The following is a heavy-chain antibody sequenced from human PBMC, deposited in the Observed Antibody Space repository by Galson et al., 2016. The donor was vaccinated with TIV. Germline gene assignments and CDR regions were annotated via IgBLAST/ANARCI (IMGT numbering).Heavy chain of an antibody. CDR3: AREGRGGAYPNNFDF. CDR2: IYSNDDT. CDR1: GFSVSYKH. V-gene: IGHV3-53*01. Sequence: SLRLSCAASGFSVSYKHMIWVRQAPGRGLEWVSLIYSNDDTHHAESVQGRFSFSRDTSKNTIYLQMNNLRVEDTAVYYCAREGRGGAYPNNFDFWGQGTLVTVSS. J-gene: IGHJ4*02. D-gene: IGHD4/OR15-4a*01.